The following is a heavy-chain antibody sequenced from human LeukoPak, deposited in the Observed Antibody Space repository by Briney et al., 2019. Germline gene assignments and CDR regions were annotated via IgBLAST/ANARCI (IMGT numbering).Heavy chain of an antibody. J-gene: IGHJ4*02. CDR3: AREGFLEWLSPSPYFDY. CDR2: ISAYNGNT. D-gene: IGHD3-3*01. V-gene: IGHV1-18*01. Sequence: ASVKVSCKASGYTFTSYGISWVRQAPGQGLEWMGWISAYNGNTNYAQKLQGRATMTTDTSTSTAYMELRSLRSDDTAVYYCAREGFLEWLSPSPYFDYWGQGTLVTVSS. CDR1: GYTFTSYG.